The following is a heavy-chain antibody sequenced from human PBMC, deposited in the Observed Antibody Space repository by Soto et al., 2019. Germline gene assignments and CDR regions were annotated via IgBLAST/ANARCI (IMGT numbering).Heavy chain of an antibody. CDR2: IIPIFGTA. V-gene: IGHV1-69*12. D-gene: IGHD3-22*01. J-gene: IGHJ4*02. CDR3: ARDGYYYDSSGYYYYFDY. Sequence: QVQLVQSGAEVKKPGSSVKVSCKASGGTFSSYAISWVRRAPGQGLEWMGGIIPIFGTANYAQKFQGRVTITADESTSTAYMELSSLRSEDTAVYYCARDGYYYDSSGYYYYFDYWGQGTLVTVSS. CDR1: GGTFSSYA.